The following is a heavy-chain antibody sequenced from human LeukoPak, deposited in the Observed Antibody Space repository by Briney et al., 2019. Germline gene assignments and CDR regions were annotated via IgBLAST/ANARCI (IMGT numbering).Heavy chain of an antibody. CDR2: IYNSGST. CDR1: GGSISSYY. Sequence: PSETLSLTCTVSGGSISSYYWSWIRQPAGKGLEWIGHIYNSGSTNYNPSLKGRVTMSVATSKNQFSLHLSSVTAADTAVYYCARLWYYDSSGFYDYWGQGTLVTVSS. J-gene: IGHJ4*02. V-gene: IGHV4-4*07. CDR3: ARLWYYDSSGFYDY. D-gene: IGHD3-22*01.